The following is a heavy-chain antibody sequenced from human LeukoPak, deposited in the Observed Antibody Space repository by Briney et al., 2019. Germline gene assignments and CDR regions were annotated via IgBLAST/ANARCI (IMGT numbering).Heavy chain of an antibody. CDR1: GGSISSYY. Sequence: SETLSLTCTVSGGSISSYYWSWIRQPPGKGLEWIGYTYYSGSTNYNPSLKSRVTISVDTSKNQFSLRLSSVTAADTAVYYCARSAGRYYYDLPDIWGQGTMVAVSS. V-gene: IGHV4-59*01. CDR2: TYYSGST. D-gene: IGHD3-22*01. J-gene: IGHJ3*02. CDR3: ARSAGRYYYDLPDI.